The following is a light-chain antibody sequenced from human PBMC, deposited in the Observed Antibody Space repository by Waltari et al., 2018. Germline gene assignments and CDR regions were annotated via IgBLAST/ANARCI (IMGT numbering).Light chain of an antibody. Sequence: DIQITQSPSSLSASVGYRVNITSRASQAISNYLAWYQQKLGEAPNLLIFAASILQRGVSSILSCSGSGADYTLTLNSLQPEDFATYFFQQYSDTSRTFGQGTRVELK. CDR1: QAISNY. CDR3: QQYSDTSRT. J-gene: IGKJ1*01. CDR2: AAS. V-gene: IGKV1-NL1*01.